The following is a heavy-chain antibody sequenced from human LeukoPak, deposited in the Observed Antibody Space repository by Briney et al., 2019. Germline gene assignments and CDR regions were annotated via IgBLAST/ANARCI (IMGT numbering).Heavy chain of an antibody. Sequence: SETLSLTCSVSGGSISSYYWNWIRQTPGKGLEWIGYIYYSGSTYYNPSLKSRVTISVDTSKNQFSLKLSSVTAADTAVYYCAREPLYYFDYWGQGTLVTVSS. CDR1: GGSISSYY. CDR2: IYYSGST. V-gene: IGHV4-59*12. CDR3: AREPLYYFDY. J-gene: IGHJ4*02.